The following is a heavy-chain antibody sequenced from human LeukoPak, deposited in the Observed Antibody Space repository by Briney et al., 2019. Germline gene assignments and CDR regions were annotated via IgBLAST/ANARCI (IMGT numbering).Heavy chain of an antibody. V-gene: IGHV4-59*08. J-gene: IGHJ4*02. D-gene: IGHD5-18*01. CDR3: VRGYSYGPFDY. CDR2: IYYSGST. CDR1: GGSISSYY. Sequence: SGTLSLTCTVSGGSISSYYWSWIRQPPGKGLEWIGYIYYSGSTNYNPSLKSRVTISVDTSKNQFSLKLSSVTAADTAVYYCVRGYSYGPFDYWGQGTLVTVSS.